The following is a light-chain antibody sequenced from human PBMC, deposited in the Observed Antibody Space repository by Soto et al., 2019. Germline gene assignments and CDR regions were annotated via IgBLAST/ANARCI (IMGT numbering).Light chain of an antibody. Sequence: IVVTLSPATLSVSKGERASLSCRASQSVSSHLVWYQQRPGRAPRLLISEASNRATGIPARFSGSGSGTEFTLTISSLQSEDFAVYYCQQYNNWPWTFGQGTKVDIK. J-gene: IGKJ1*01. CDR2: EAS. CDR3: QQYNNWPWT. V-gene: IGKV3D-15*01. CDR1: QSVSSH.